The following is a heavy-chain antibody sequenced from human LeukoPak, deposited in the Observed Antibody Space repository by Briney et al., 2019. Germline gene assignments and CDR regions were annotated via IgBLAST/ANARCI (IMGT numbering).Heavy chain of an antibody. CDR3: AKDHNRYGSGRTRFDP. Sequence: GGSLRLSCAASGFTFSSYGMSWVRQAAGKGLEWVSAISGSGGSTYYADSVKGRFTISRDNSKHTLYLQMNSLRAEDTAVYYCAKDHNRYGSGRTRFDPWGQGTLVTVSS. V-gene: IGHV3-23*01. J-gene: IGHJ5*02. D-gene: IGHD3-10*01. CDR1: GFTFSSYG. CDR2: ISGSGGST.